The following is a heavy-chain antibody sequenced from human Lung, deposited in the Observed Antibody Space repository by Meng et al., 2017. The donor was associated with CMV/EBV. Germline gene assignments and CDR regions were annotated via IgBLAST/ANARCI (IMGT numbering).Heavy chain of an antibody. CDR1: GYTFTTYA. CDR3: VRSSGWSRFDY. CDR2: VNSNNDAT. V-gene: IGHV1-2*02. Sequence: GAGVKNPGASVKVSCKASGYTFTTYAMRWVRQAPGQGLEWMGWVNSNNDATKYARKFQGRVSMTRDTSSSTAHMELRRLMSDDTAVYYCVRSSGWSRFDYWGQGTLVTVSS. D-gene: IGHD6-19*01. J-gene: IGHJ4*02.